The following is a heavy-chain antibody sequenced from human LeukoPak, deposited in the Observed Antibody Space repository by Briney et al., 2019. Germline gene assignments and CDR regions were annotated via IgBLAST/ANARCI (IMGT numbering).Heavy chain of an antibody. J-gene: IGHJ4*02. Sequence: ETLSLTCAVSGVTFSSSSTYWGRHPPAPGRGWGSYISSRSASIYYEDSVKSRLTISGDNAKNSLYLQMNTVTAAAMALYYCASGEAIGVIRFIDYWGQGTLVTVSS. D-gene: IGHD2-8*01. V-gene: IGHV3-48*01. CDR3: ASGEAIGVIRFIDY. CDR2: ISSRSASI. CDR1: GVTFSSSS.